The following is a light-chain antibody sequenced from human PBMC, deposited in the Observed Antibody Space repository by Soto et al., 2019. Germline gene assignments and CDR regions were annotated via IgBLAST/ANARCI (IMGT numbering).Light chain of an antibody. CDR1: SSNIGAGYD. Sequence: QSVLTQPPSVSGAPGQRVTISCTGSSSNIGAGYDVHWYQQLPGTAPKLLIYDNNNRPSGVPDRFSGSKSGTSASLAITGLQADDEADYYCQSYDSSLSGSLFGGGTKLTVL. V-gene: IGLV1-40*01. J-gene: IGLJ2*01. CDR3: QSYDSSLSGSL. CDR2: DNN.